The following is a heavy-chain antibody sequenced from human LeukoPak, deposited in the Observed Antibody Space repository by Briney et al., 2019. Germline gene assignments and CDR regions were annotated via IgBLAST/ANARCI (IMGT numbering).Heavy chain of an antibody. CDR2: IKQDGSEK. CDR1: GFSFAGYW. V-gene: IGHV3-7*01. D-gene: IGHD5-18*01. CDR3: VRDRGERYSYGGFFDH. Sequence: GGSLRLSCAASGFSFAGYWMSWVRQAPGKGLEWVANIKQDGSEKYYADSVKGRFTISRDNAKNSLYLQMYSLRADDTAAYYCVRDRGERYSYGGFFDHWGQGTLVSVSS. J-gene: IGHJ4*02.